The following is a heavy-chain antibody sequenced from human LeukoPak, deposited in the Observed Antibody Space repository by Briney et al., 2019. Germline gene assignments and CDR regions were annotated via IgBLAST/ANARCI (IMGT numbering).Heavy chain of an antibody. CDR2: ISGSGGST. J-gene: IGHJ4*02. V-gene: IGHV3-23*01. D-gene: IGHD5-18*01. CDR3: AKSIGYGYGYFDY. Sequence: LTGGSLRLSCAASGFTFSSDAMSWVRQAPGKGLEWVSAISGSGGSTYYPDSVKGRSTISRDNSKTTLYLQMNRLRAEDTVVYYGAKSIGYGYGYFDYWGQGTLVTVSS. CDR1: GFTFSSDA.